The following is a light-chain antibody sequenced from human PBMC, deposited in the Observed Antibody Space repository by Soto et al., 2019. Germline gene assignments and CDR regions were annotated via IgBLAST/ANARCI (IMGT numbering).Light chain of an antibody. CDR3: QQYGSSWMYT. Sequence: EIVLTQSPGTLSLSPGERATLSCRASQSVDSSYLAWYQQKPGQASRLLIHGASSRAAGIPDRFSGSGSGTDFTLTISSLEPEDFAVYYCQQYGSSWMYTFGQGTKLEMK. CDR1: QSVDSSY. J-gene: IGKJ2*01. V-gene: IGKV3-20*01. CDR2: GAS.